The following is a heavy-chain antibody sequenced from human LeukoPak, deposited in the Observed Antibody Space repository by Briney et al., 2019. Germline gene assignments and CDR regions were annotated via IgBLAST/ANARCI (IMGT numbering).Heavy chain of an antibody. J-gene: IGHJ6*02. V-gene: IGHV4-39*01. Sequence: SETLSLTCTVSGGSISSSSYYWGWIRQPPGKGLEWIGSMYYSGSTYYNPSLKSRVTISVDTSKNQFSLKLSSVTAAGTAVYYCARHRPTSSYYYYGMDVWGQGTTVTVSS. CDR3: ARHRPTSSYYYYGMDV. CDR2: MYYSGST. CDR1: GGSISSSSYY. D-gene: IGHD2-2*01.